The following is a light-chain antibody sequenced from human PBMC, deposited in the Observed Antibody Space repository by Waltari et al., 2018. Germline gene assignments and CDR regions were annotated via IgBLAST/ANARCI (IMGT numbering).Light chain of an antibody. CDR2: DVS. Sequence: QSALTQPASVSGSPGQSITISCTGTSSDIGFYNYVPWYQPPPGKAPKLMIFDVSERPSGVSNRFSGSKSGNTASLTISGLQAEDEADYYCNSYAGSSSWVFGGGTKLTVL. CDR1: SSDIGFYNY. CDR3: NSYAGSSSWV. J-gene: IGLJ3*02. V-gene: IGLV2-14*01.